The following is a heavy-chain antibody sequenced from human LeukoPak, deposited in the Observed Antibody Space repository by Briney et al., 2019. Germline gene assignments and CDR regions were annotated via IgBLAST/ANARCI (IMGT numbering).Heavy chain of an antibody. CDR2: ISWNSGAI. V-gene: IGHV3-9*01. CDR3: AKDIWGGSPDGYNRFDY. D-gene: IGHD5-24*01. J-gene: IGHJ4*02. Sequence: GGSLRLSCAASGFTFDDYAMHWVRQAPGKGLQWVSGISWNSGAIGYADSVKGRFTISRDNAKNSLYLQMNNLRAEDTALYYCAKDIWGGSPDGYNRFDYWGQGTLVTVSS. CDR1: GFTFDDYA.